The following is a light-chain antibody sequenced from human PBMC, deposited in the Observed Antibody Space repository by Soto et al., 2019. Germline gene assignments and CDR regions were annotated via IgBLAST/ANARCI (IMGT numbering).Light chain of an antibody. CDR2: AAS. J-gene: IGKJ1*01. V-gene: IGKV1-39*01. Sequence: DIQMTQSPSSLSASVGDTVTIVCRASQSISTYLNWYQQKPGKAPKFLIYAASSLQSGVPSRFSGSGSGTDFTLTISSLQPEDFGTYFCQQSFSSPRTFGQGTKVEIK. CDR3: QQSFSSPRT. CDR1: QSISTY.